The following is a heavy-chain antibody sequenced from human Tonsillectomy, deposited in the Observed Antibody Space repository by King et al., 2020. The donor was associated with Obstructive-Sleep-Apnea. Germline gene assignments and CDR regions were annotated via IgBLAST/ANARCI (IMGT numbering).Heavy chain of an antibody. Sequence: VQLVESGGGLIQPGGSLRLSCAASGFTVSSNYMSWVRQAPGKGLEWVSVIYSGGSTYYADSVKGRFTISRDNSKNTLYLQMNSLRAEDTAVYYCARDPGVGIVGADFDYWGQRTLVTVSS. CDR2: IYSGGST. J-gene: IGHJ4*02. CDR1: GFTVSSNY. V-gene: IGHV3-66*01. D-gene: IGHD1-26*01. CDR3: ARDPGVGIVGADFDY.